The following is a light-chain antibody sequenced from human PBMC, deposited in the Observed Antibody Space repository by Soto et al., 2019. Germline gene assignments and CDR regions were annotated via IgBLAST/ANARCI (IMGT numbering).Light chain of an antibody. V-gene: IGKV3-15*01. CDR2: GAY. CDR1: QGISSN. CDR3: QQYNKGHQST. Sequence: MTLSPSTXSAYEGYRLPITCRDSQGISSNLAWYKKKHGQDKXLXXXGAYTRDNGIQDRFSGSGSGKELTLTIRSRKYEDFGGYYCQQYNKGHQSTFGDGTNVEI. J-gene: IGKJ4*02.